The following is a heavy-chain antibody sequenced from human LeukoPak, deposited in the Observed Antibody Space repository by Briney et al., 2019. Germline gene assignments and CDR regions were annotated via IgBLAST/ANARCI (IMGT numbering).Heavy chain of an antibody. D-gene: IGHD4/OR15-4a*01. CDR2: MNPNSGNT. V-gene: IGHV1-8*01. CDR3: ARRDRYGGFITFLNWFHP. J-gene: IGHJ5*02. Sequence: GASVKVSCKASGYTFTSYDINWVRQATGQGLEWMGWMNPNSGNTGYAQKFQGRVTMTRNTSISTAYMELSSLRSEDTAVYYCARRDRYGGFITFLNWFHPWGQGTLVTVSS. CDR1: GYTFTSYD.